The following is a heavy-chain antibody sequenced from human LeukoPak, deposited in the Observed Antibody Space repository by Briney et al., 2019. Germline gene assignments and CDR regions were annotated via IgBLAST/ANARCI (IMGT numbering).Heavy chain of an antibody. V-gene: IGHV1-18*01. D-gene: IGHD1-26*01. CDR1: GYTFTSYG. J-gene: IGHJ4*02. CDR3: ASPFYSGSYGVYYFDY. CDR2: ISAYNGNT. Sequence: ASVKVSCKASGYTFTSYGISWVRQAPGQGLEWMGWISAYNGNTNYAQKLQGRVTMTTDTSTSTAYMELRSLRSDDTAVYYCASPFYSGSYGVYYFDYWGQGTLVTVSS.